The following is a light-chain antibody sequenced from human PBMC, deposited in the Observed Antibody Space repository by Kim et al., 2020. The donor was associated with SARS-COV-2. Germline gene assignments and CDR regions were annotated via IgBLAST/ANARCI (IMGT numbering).Light chain of an antibody. CDR3: QVWYGSSDQGV. Sequence: AAGETARSTGGGSDVGGDGGRWYQQQPGRAAVLVIYHQGDRPSGMAARFSASTSGSTATLTISRVEAGDEADYYCQVWYGSSDQGVFGGGTQLTVL. V-gene: IGLV3-21*04. CDR2: HQG. CDR1: DVGGDG. J-gene: IGLJ3*02.